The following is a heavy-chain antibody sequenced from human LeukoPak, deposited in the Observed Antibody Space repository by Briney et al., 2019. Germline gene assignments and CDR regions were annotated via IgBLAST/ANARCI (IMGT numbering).Heavy chain of an antibody. D-gene: IGHD2/OR15-2a*01. CDR2: IYTSGST. CDR3: ARGRMSLRYFDY. J-gene: IGHJ4*02. Sequence: SETLSLTCTVSGGSISSGSYYWSWIRQPAGKGLEWIGRIYTSGSTNYNPSLKSRVTISVDTSKNQFSLKLSSVTAADTAVYYCARGRMSLRYFDYWGQGTLVTVSS. V-gene: IGHV4-61*02. CDR1: GGSISSGSYY.